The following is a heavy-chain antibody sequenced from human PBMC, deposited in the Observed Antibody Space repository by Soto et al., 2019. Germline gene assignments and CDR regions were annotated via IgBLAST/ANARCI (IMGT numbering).Heavy chain of an antibody. CDR2: ISSSSSYI. J-gene: IGHJ3*02. V-gene: IGHV3-21*01. CDR3: AGTMITRDAFDI. CDR1: GFTFSSYS. Sequence: EVQMVESGGGLGKPGGSLRLSCAASGFTFSSYSMNWVRQAPGKGLEWVSSISSSSSYIYYADSVKGRFTISRDNAKNSLYLQMNSLRAEDTAVYYCAGTMITRDAFDIWGQGTMVTVYS. D-gene: IGHD3-16*01.